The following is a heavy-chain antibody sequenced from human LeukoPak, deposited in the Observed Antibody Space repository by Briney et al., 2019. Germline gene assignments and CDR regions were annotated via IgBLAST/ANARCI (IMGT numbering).Heavy chain of an antibody. Sequence: RASVKVSCKASGGTFSSYAISWVRQAPGQGLEWMGGIIPIFGTANYAQKFQGRVTITADESTSTAYMELSSLRSEDTAVYYCASTGYCSGGSCRDYWGQGTLVTVSS. J-gene: IGHJ4*02. CDR3: ASTGYCSGGSCRDY. CDR1: GGTFSSYA. V-gene: IGHV1-69*13. D-gene: IGHD2-15*01. CDR2: IIPIFGTA.